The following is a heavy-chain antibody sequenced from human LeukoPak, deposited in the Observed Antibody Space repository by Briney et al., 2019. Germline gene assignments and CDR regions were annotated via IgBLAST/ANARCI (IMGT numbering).Heavy chain of an antibody. D-gene: IGHD3-10*01. Sequence: GGSLRLSCAASGFTFSTYAMHWVRQAPGKGLEWVAVISYDGSNKDYVDSVKGRFTISRDNSKNTLYLQMNSLRAEDTAVYYCAKDQGFDYYGSGSYAGILDCWGQGTLVTVSS. CDR2: ISYDGSNK. CDR3: AKDQGFDYYGSGSYAGILDC. V-gene: IGHV3-30*04. CDR1: GFTFSTYA. J-gene: IGHJ4*02.